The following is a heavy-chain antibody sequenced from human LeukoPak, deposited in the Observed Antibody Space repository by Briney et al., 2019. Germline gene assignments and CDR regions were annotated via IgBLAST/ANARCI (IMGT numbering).Heavy chain of an antibody. CDR2: ISAYNGNT. V-gene: IGHV1-18*01. J-gene: IGHJ6*03. CDR1: GGTFGSYA. CDR3: ARVAGLQATYYYCYMDV. Sequence: GASVKVSCKASGGTFGSYAISWVRQAPGQGLEWMGWISAYNGNTNYAQKLQGRVTMTTDTSTSTAYMELRSLRSDDTAVYYCARVAGLQATYYYCYMDVWGKGTTVTVSS.